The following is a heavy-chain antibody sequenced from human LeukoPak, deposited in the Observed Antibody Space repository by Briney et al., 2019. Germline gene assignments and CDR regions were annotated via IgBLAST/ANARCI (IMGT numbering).Heavy chain of an antibody. V-gene: IGHV3-7*01. D-gene: IGHD6-6*01. CDR3: AAIFTELVLFDY. Sequence: GGSLRLSCAASGFTFSSYWMSGVRQAPGKGLEWVANIKQDGSEKYYVDSVKGRFTISRDNSKNTLYLQMNRLRAEDTAVYYCAAIFTELVLFDYWGQGTLVTVSS. CDR2: IKQDGSEK. J-gene: IGHJ4*02. CDR1: GFTFSSYW.